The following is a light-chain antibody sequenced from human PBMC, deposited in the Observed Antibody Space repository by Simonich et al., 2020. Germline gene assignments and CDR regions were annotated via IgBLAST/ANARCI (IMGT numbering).Light chain of an antibody. CDR1: QSVSSSY. V-gene: IGKV3D-20*02. CDR2: GAS. CDR3: QQRSNWLT. Sequence: EIVLTQSPGTLSLSPGERATLSCRASQSVSSSYLAWYQQKPGQAPRLLIYGASSRATGSPDRFSGRGSGTDFTLTISRLEPEDFAVYYCQQRSNWLTFGGGTKVEIK. J-gene: IGKJ4*01.